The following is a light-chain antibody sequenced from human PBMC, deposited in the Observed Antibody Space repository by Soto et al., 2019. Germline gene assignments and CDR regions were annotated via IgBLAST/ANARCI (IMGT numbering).Light chain of an antibody. CDR2: KAS. CDR3: QHYESYLRT. J-gene: IGKJ1*01. V-gene: IGKV1-5*03. Sequence: DIQMTQSPSTLSASVGDRVTITCRASQSISSWLAWYQQKPGKAPKLLIYKASSLESEVPSRFSGSGSGTEFTLTISSLQPDDFATYYCQHYESYLRTFGQGTKVEI. CDR1: QSISSW.